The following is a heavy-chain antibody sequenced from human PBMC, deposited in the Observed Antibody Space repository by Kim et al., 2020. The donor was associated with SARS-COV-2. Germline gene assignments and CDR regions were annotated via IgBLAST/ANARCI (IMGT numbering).Heavy chain of an antibody. CDR2: IYYSGST. V-gene: IGHV4-39*01. CDR3: ARREYDFWSGYSNWFDP. Sequence: SETLSLTCTVSGGSISSSSYYWGWIRQPPGKGLEWIGSIYYSGSTYYNPSLKSRVTISVDTSKNQFSLKLSSVTAADTAVYYCARREYDFWSGYSNWFDPWGQGTLGTVSS. CDR1: GGSISSSSYY. J-gene: IGHJ5*02. D-gene: IGHD3-3*01.